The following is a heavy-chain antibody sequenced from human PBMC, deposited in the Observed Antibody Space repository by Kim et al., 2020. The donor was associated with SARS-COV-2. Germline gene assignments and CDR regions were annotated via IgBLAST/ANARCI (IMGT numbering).Heavy chain of an antibody. CDR3: ARDPRLDY. V-gene: IGHV3-33*01. J-gene: IGHJ4*02. CDR2: GSNK. Sequence: GSNKYYADSVKGRFTSSRDNFKNTLYLQMNSLRAEDTAVYYCARDPRLDYWGQGTLVTVSS. D-gene: IGHD5-12*01.